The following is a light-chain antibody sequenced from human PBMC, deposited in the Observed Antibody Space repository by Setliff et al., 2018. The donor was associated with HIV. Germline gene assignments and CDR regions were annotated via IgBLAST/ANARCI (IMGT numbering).Light chain of an antibody. CDR1: NTNIGNYES. CDR3: CSFESGDTWI. J-gene: IGLJ2*01. Sequence: QSVLTQPPSVYGSPGQSITIYCIGSNTNIGNYESISWYQHNPGEVPKLMIYDVTKRPSGISNLFSGSKSGNTASLTISGLQAEDEAHYYCCSFESGDTWIFGGGTKVTVL. CDR2: DVT. V-gene: IGLV2-23*02.